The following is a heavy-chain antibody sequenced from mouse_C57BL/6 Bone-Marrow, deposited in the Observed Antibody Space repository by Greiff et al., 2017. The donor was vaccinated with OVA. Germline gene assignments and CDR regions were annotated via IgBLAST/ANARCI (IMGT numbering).Heavy chain of an antibody. CDR2: INPNNGGT. CDR1: GYTFTDYY. D-gene: IGHD1-1*01. Sequence: VQLQQSGPELVKPGASVKISCKASGYTFTDYYMNWVKQSHGKSLEWIGDINPNNGGTSYNQKFKGKATLTVDKSSSTAYMELRSLTSEDSAVYYCARRGITTVVAEYFDVWGTGTTVTVSS. CDR3: ARRGITTVVAEYFDV. V-gene: IGHV1-26*01. J-gene: IGHJ1*03.